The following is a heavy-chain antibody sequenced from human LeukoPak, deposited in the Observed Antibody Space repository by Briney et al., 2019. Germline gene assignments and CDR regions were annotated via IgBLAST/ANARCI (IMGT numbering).Heavy chain of an antibody. CDR1: GASISDYF. J-gene: IGHJ2*01. D-gene: IGHD1-14*01. Sequence: SETLSLTCIVSGASISDYFWSWVRQSPGEGLEWIASLLFRGSVHYNPSLKSRVAISVDTSKTQFSLQLTSMTTADTAVYYCAKTERRGYFDLWGRGTLVTVSS. V-gene: IGHV4-4*09. CDR3: AKTERRGYFDL. CDR2: LLFRGSV.